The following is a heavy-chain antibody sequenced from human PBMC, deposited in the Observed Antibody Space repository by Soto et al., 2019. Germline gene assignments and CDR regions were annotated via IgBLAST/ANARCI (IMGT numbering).Heavy chain of an antibody. CDR2: ISYDGSNK. CDR1: GFTFSSYG. Sequence: PGGSLRLSCAASGFTFSSYGMHWVRQAPGKGLEWVAVISYDGSNKYYADSVKGRFTISRDNSKNTLYLQMNSLRAEDTAVYYCASPITMVRGVPHDYWGQGTLGTVSS. D-gene: IGHD3-10*01. V-gene: IGHV3-30*03. J-gene: IGHJ4*02. CDR3: ASPITMVRGVPHDY.